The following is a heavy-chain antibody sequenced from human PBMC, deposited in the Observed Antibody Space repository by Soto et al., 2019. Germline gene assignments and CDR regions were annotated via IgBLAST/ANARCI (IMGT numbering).Heavy chain of an antibody. CDR1: GFTFSSYA. D-gene: IGHD2-15*01. J-gene: IGHJ1*01. Sequence: GGSLRLSCAASGFTFSSYAMSWVRQAPGKGLEWVSAISGSGGSTYYADSVKGRFTISRDNSKNTLYLQMNSLRAEDTALYYCAKDMKDMLTQGGYFQHWGQGTLVTVSS. CDR3: AKDMKDMLTQGGYFQH. V-gene: IGHV3-23*01. CDR2: ISGSGGST.